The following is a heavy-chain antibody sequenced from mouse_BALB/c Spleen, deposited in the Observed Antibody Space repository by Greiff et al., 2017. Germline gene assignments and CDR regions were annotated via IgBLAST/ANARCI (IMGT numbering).Heavy chain of an antibody. Sequence: EVKLMESGGGLVQPGGSLKLSCAASGFTFSSYTMSWVRQTPEKRLEWVAYISNGGGSTYYPDTVKGRFTISRDNAKNTLYLQMSSLKSEDTAMYYCARRTGTAWFAYWGQGTLVTVSA. CDR1: GFTFSSYT. CDR3: ARRTGTAWFAY. CDR2: ISNGGGST. V-gene: IGHV5-12-2*01. D-gene: IGHD4-1*01. J-gene: IGHJ3*01.